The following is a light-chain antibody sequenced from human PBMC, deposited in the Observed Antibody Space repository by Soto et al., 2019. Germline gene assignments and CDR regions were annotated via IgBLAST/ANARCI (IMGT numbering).Light chain of an antibody. CDR1: QSIGSY. CDR3: QQYYSYPALT. CDR2: AAS. V-gene: IGKV1-39*01. Sequence: DIQMTQSPASLSASVGDRVTITCRASQSIGSYLNWYQLKPGKAPKLLVYAASTLQSGVPSRFSGSGSGTDFTLTISCLQSEDFATYYCQQYYSYPALTFGGGTKVDIK. J-gene: IGKJ4*01.